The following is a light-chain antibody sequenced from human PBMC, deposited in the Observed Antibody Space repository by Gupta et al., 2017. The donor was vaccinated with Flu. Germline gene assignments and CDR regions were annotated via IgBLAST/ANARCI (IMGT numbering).Light chain of an antibody. V-gene: IGKV1-5*03. CDR2: KAS. CDR3: QQYVT. Sequence: IQMTQSPSPLSASVGDRVTITCRASKSISSWLAWYQQKPGKAPKLLIYKASSLESGGPSRCSGSGSGTEFTLTISSLQPDGFATYYCQQYVTFGQGTKLEIK. CDR1: KSISSW. J-gene: IGKJ2*01.